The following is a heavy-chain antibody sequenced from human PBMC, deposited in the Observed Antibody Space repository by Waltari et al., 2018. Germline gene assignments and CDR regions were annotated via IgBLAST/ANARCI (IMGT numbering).Heavy chain of an antibody. CDR2: ISGSCGST. CDR3: AKDRIAVAVPLDY. D-gene: IGHD6-19*01. V-gene: IGHV3-23*01. CDR1: GFTIGKNP. J-gene: IGHJ4*02. Sequence: EVQLLESGGDLVQPGGSLRLSCAASGFTIGKNPMSWVRQAPGKWLGWVSAISGSCGSTYYADSVKGRFTISRDNSKNTLYLQMNSLRAEDTAVYYCAKDRIAVAVPLDYWGQGTLVTVSS.